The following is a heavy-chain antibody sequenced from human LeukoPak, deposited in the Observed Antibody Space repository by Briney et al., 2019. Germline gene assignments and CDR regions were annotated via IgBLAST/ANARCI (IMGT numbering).Heavy chain of an antibody. D-gene: IGHD6-13*01. J-gene: IGHJ4*02. V-gene: IGHV3-23*01. CDR3: AKDLGSSSWSTSFDY. Sequence: HAGGSLRLSCAASGFTFSSYAMSWVRQAPGKGLEWVSAISGSGGSTYYADSVKGRFTISRDNSKNTLYLQMNSLRAEDTAVYYCAKDLGSSSWSTSFDYWGQGTLVTVSS. CDR2: ISGSGGST. CDR1: GFTFSSYA.